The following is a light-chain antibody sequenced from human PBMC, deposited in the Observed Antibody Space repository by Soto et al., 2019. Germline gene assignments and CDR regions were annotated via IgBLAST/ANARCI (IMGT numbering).Light chain of an antibody. Sequence: TQSPATLSVSPGESATLSCRASQSVSSNLAWYQQKPGQAPRLLIYGVSTRATGIPARFSGSGSETKFTLTISSLRSEDFAVYYCQQYNNWPPLTFGGGTKVDIK. CDR2: GVS. J-gene: IGKJ4*01. CDR1: QSVSSN. V-gene: IGKV3-15*01. CDR3: QQYNNWPPLT.